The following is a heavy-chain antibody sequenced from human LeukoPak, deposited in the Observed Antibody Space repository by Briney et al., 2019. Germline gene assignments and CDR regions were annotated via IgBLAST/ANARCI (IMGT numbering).Heavy chain of an antibody. CDR2: IYYSGST. J-gene: IGHJ4*02. CDR1: GGSISSYY. CDR3: TSGKTYYYDSSGYYSFDY. V-gene: IGHV4-59*08. D-gene: IGHD3-22*01. Sequence: SETLSLTCTVSGGSISSYYWSWIRQPPGKGLEWIGYIYYSGSTKYKPSLKSRVTISVDTSKNQFSLKLSSVTAADTAVYYCTSGKTYYYDSSGYYSFDYWGQGTLVTVSS.